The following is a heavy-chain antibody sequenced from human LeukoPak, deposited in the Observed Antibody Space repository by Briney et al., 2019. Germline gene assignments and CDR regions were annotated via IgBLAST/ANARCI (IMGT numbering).Heavy chain of an antibody. J-gene: IGHJ4*02. CDR1: VYTFTGYY. D-gene: IGHD3-22*01. CDR2: INPNSCGT. CDR3: ARGAQCYDSSAPQAY. V-gene: IGHV1-2*02. Sequence: SVNVSCKASVYTFTGYYMHLVRQAPRQGLEWMGWINPNSCGTNYAQKFQGRVTMNRDTSISTAYMELSRRRSDDTAVYYCARGAQCYDSSAPQAYWGQRTLVTVSS.